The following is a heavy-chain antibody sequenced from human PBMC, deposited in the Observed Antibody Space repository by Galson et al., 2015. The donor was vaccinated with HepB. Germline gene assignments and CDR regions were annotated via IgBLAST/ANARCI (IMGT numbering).Heavy chain of an antibody. CDR3: ARGGGGWGRDFNWFDP. V-gene: IGHV4-30-2*01. D-gene: IGHD2-21*02. Sequence: TLSLTCAVSGGSISSGGYSWSWIRQPPGKGLGWIGYIYHSGSTYYNPSLKSRVTISVDRSKNQFSLKLSSVTAADTAVYYCARGGGGWGRDFNWFDPWGQGTLVTVSS. CDR2: IYHSGST. J-gene: IGHJ5*02. CDR1: GGSISSGGYS.